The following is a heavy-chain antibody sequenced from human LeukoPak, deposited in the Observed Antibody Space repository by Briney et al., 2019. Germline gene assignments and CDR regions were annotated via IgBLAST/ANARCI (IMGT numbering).Heavy chain of an antibody. V-gene: IGHV4-4*07. CDR1: GASIDGYY. J-gene: IGHJ6*03. Sequence: SETLSLTCTVSGASIDGYYWSWIRQPAGQSPEWIGRIHTSGTTNYNPAFKGRVIMSVDTSDKQFSLNVSSVTAADTAVYYCARMPPVRGVRNFYFYYYVDVWGRGTTVTVSS. CDR3: ARMPPVRGVRNFYFYYYVDV. D-gene: IGHD3-10*01. CDR2: IHTSGTT.